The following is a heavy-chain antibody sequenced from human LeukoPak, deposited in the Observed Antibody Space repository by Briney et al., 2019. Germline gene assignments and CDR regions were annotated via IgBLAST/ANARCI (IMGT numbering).Heavy chain of an antibody. J-gene: IGHJ4*02. CDR2: IKTETDGGTT. CDR1: GFPFSNAW. Sequence: GGSLKLAWGAPGFPFSNAWVSWGRQAPGEGVGWVGCIKTETDGGTTDYAAPVRGRFTISRDDSKNTLYLQMNILETEDTAVYYCTTDQSSGWYFFDYWGQGALVTVSS. V-gene: IGHV3-15*01. D-gene: IGHD6-19*01. CDR3: TTDQSSGWYFFDY.